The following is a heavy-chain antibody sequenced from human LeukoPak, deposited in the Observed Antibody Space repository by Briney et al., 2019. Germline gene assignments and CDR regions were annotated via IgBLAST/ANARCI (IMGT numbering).Heavy chain of an antibody. J-gene: IGHJ4*02. V-gene: IGHV3-15*01. Sequence: GGSLRLSCAASGFIFTNAWMSSVRQTPGKGLEWVGRIRSKTVGGTTDYAAPVKGRFTVSRDDSKNTFYLEMSSLKTEDTAVYYCTTDRGISGTTDLDYWGQGTLVTVSS. CDR1: GFIFTNAW. CDR2: IRSKTVGGTT. CDR3: TTDRGISGTTDLDY. D-gene: IGHD1-20*01.